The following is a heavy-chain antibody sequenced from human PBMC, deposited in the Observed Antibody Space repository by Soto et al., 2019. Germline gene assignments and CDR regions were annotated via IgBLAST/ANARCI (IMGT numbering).Heavy chain of an antibody. CDR1: GFTFSASA. CDR3: AKESDFQRRLFWN. Sequence: VGSLRHSCAASGFTFSASAMSWVRQAPGKGLEWVSGISGSGGTTLYADSVKGRFTISRDNSKNTLFLQMNSLRAEDTAVYYCAKESDFQRRLFWNWGQGTLVTVSS. V-gene: IGHV3-23*01. D-gene: IGHD3-3*01. CDR2: ISGSGGTT. J-gene: IGHJ4*02.